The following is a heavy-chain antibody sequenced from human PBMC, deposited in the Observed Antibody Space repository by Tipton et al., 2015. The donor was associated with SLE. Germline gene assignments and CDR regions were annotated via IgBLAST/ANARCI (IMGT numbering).Heavy chain of an antibody. CDR2: INHSGST. CDR3: ARMRGWSRRYFDY. D-gene: IGHD6-19*01. V-gene: IGHV4-34*01. CDR1: GGSFSGYY. J-gene: IGHJ4*02. Sequence: TLSLTCAVYGGSFSGYYWSWIRQPPGKGLEWIGEINHSGSTNYNPSLKSRVTISVDTSKNQFSLKPSSVTAADTAVYYCARMRGWSRRYFDYWGQGTLVTVSS.